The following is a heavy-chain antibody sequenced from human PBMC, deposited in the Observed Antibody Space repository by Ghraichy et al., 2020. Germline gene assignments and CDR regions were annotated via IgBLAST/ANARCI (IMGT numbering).Heavy chain of an antibody. CDR2: INHSGST. V-gene: IGHV4-34*01. CDR3: AIFGVWNSSSFDY. Sequence: SETLSLTCAVYGGSFSGYYWSWIRQPPGKGLEWIGEINHSGSTNYNPSLKSRVTISVDTSKNQFSLKLSSVTAADTAVYYCAIFGVWNSSSFDYWGQGTLVTVSS. J-gene: IGHJ4*02. CDR1: GGSFSGYY. D-gene: IGHD1-7*01.